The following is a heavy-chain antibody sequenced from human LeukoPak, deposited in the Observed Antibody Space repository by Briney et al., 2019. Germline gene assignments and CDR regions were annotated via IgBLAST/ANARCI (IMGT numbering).Heavy chain of an antibody. D-gene: IGHD2-8*02. Sequence: GGSLRLSCAASGFTFDDYAMHWVRQAPGKGLEWVSLISGDGGSTYYADSVKGRFTISRDNSKNTLYLQMNSLRAEDTAIYYCAKGFTGHADNDAFDIWGQGTMVIVSS. CDR1: GFTFDDYA. CDR2: ISGDGGST. J-gene: IGHJ3*02. CDR3: AKGFTGHADNDAFDI. V-gene: IGHV3-43*02.